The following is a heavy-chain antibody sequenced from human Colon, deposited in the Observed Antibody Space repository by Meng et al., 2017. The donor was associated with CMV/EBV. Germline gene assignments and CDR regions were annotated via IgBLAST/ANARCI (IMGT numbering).Heavy chain of an antibody. J-gene: IGHJ6*02. Sequence: GESLKISCAASGFTFSSYWMSWVRQAPGKGLEWVANIKQDGSEKFYVDSVKGRFTISRDNAKKSLYLQMNSLRAEDTAVYYCAREISSSFRFYFYYYGMDVWGQGTTVTVSS. V-gene: IGHV3-7*01. CDR1: GFTFSSYW. D-gene: IGHD6-6*01. CDR2: IKQDGSEK. CDR3: AREISSSFRFYFYYYGMDV.